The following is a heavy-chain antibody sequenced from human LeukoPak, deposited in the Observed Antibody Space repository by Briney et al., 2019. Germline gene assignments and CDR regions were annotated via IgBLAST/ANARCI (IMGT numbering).Heavy chain of an antibody. V-gene: IGHV3-30*04. D-gene: IGHD1-26*01. CDR1: GFTFSTYA. Sequence: PGGSLRLSCAASGFTFSTYAMNWVRQAPGKGLEWVAVISYDGSNKYYADSVKGRFTISRDNSKNTLYLQMNSLRAEDTAVYYCAREGWELREFDYWGQGTLVTVSS. CDR3: AREGWELREFDY. J-gene: IGHJ4*02. CDR2: ISYDGSNK.